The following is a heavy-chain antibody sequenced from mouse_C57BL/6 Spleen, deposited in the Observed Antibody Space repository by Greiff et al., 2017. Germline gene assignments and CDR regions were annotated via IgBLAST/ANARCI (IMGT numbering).Heavy chain of an antibody. Sequence: VQLQQPGAELVRPGSSVKLSCKASGYTFTSYWMHWVKQRPIQGLEWIGNIDPSDSATHYNQKFKDKATLTVDKSSSTAYMQLSSLTSEDSAVYYCARGTTVVAPAYWGQGTTLTVSS. D-gene: IGHD1-1*01. J-gene: IGHJ2*01. V-gene: IGHV1-52*01. CDR1: GYTFTSYW. CDR3: ARGTTVVAPAY. CDR2: IDPSDSAT.